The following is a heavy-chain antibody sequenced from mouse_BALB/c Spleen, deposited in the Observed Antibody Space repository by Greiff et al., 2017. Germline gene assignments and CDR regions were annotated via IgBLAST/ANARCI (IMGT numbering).Heavy chain of an antibody. V-gene: IGHV1S22*01. D-gene: IGHD2-3*01. J-gene: IGHJ4*01. CDR3: TRYDGYYVGAMDY. Sequence: LQQPGSELVRPGASVKLSCKASGYTFTSYWMHWVKQRHGQGLEWIGNIYPGSGSTNYDEKFKSKGTLTVDTSSSTAYMHLSSLTSEDSAVYYCTRYDGYYVGAMDYWGQGTSVTVSS. CDR1: GYTFTSYW. CDR2: IYPGSGST.